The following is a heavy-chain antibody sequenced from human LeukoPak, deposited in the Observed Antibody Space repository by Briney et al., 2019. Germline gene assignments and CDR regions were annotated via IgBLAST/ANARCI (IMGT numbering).Heavy chain of an antibody. CDR1: DFTFSTYA. Sequence: GGSLRLSCAASDFTFSTYAMHWVRQAPGKGLEWVSSISSSSSYIYYADSVKGRFTISRDNAKNSLYLQMNSLRAEDTAVYYCARDKYGDYVIDYWGQGTLVTVSS. CDR2: ISSSSSYI. V-gene: IGHV3-21*01. J-gene: IGHJ4*02. D-gene: IGHD4-17*01. CDR3: ARDKYGDYVIDY.